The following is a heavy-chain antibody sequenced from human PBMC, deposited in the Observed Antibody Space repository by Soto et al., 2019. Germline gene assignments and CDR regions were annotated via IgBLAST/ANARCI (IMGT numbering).Heavy chain of an antibody. CDR3: VRARMGDRLRWFDP. CDR1: GYTFTSYD. J-gene: IGHJ5*02. D-gene: IGHD3-16*01. CDR2: MNPNSGKT. Sequence: QVQLVQSGAEVKKPGASVKVSCKASGYTFTSYDINWVRQATGQGLEGMGRMNPNSGKTGYAQKFQGRVTITRNTSRSTAYMELSSLRSEDTAVYYCVRARMGDRLRWFDPWGQGTLVTVSS. V-gene: IGHV1-8*01.